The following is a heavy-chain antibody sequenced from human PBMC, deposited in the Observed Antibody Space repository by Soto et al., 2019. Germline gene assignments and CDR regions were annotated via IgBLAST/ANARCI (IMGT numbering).Heavy chain of an antibody. J-gene: IGHJ4*02. CDR2: ISGSGGYI. CDR3: ARDRQSTPWYAADY. Sequence: PGGSLRLSCEGSGFTFSSYSMNWVRQAPGKGLEWVSSISGSGGYIYYADSVKGRLTISRDNAKNSLYLQMTSLRDEDTALYYCARDRQSTPWYAADYWGQGSLVTVSS. D-gene: IGHD6-13*01. CDR1: GFTFSSYS. V-gene: IGHV3-21*01.